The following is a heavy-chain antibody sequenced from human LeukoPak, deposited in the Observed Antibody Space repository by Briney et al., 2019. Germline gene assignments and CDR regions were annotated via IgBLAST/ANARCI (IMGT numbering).Heavy chain of an antibody. CDR1: GFTFSSYS. V-gene: IGHV3-53*01. CDR2: IYSGGST. Sequence: GGSLRLSCAASGFTFSSYSMQWVRQTPGKGLEWVSVIYSGGSTYYADSVKGRFTISRDNSKNTLYLQMNSRRAEDTAVYYCARVNSGYYQIDYWGQGTLVTVSS. D-gene: IGHD3-22*01. CDR3: ARVNSGYYQIDY. J-gene: IGHJ4*02.